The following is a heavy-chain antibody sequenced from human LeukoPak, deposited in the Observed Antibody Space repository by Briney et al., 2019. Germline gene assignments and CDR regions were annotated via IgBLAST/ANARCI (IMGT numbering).Heavy chain of an antibody. V-gene: IGHV3-74*01. J-gene: IGHJ6*02. D-gene: IGHD2-2*01. CDR1: GFTFSSFW. CDR3: APHLSVVVPGPQHGMDV. Sequence: PGGSLRLSCAASGFTFSSFWMNWVRQAPGKGLEWVSRINSNGSSTSYADSVKGRFTISRDNAKNLLYLQMNSLRAEGTAVYYWAPHLSVVVPGPQHGMDVWGQGNTVTVSS. CDR2: INSNGSST.